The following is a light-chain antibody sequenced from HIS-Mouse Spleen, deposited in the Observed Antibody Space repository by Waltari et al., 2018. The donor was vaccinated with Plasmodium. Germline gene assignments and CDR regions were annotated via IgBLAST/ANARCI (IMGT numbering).Light chain of an antibody. CDR3: QAWDSSTVV. CDR1: SSDVGGYNY. CDR2: DVS. J-gene: IGLJ2*01. V-gene: IGLV2-14*03. Sequence: QSALTQPASVSGSPGQSIPISCTGTSSDVGGYNYVSWYQQHPGKAPKLMIYDVSHRPSGVSNRFSGSKSGNTASLTISGLQAMDEADYYCQAWDSSTVVFGGGTKLTVL.